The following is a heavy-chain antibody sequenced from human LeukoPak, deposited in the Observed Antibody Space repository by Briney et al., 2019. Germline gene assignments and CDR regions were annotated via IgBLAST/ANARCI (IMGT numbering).Heavy chain of an antibody. D-gene: IGHD4-17*01. V-gene: IGHV3-30*03. CDR3: ALTDYGDY. Sequence: GGSLRLSCAASGFTFSSYSMNWVRQAPGKGLEWVAIISYDGSSKYYVDSVKGRFTISRDNSKNTLYLQMSSLRPEDTAVYYCALTDYGDYWGQGTLVTVSS. J-gene: IGHJ4*02. CDR2: ISYDGSSK. CDR1: GFTFSSYS.